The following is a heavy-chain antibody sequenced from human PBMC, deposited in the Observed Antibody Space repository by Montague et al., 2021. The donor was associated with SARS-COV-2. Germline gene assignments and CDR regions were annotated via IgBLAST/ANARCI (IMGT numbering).Heavy chain of an antibody. J-gene: IGHJ4*02. V-gene: IGHV4-38-2*01. Sequence: SETLSLTCSVSGFSISSGFYWAWIRQSPGKGPEWIGPVYHSGYPHYNPSPKGRVTVSIDTSKNQFSLTVTSVTAADTAVYFCARRGYTGSDYFDYWGQGTLVTVSS. CDR2: VYHSGYP. CDR1: GFSISSGFY. CDR3: ARRGYTGSDYFDY. D-gene: IGHD5-12*01.